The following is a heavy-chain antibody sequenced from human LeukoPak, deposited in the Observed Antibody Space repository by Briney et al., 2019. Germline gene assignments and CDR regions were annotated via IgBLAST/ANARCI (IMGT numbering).Heavy chain of an antibody. CDR1: GYTFTGYY. Sequence: ASVKVSCKASGYTFTGYYMHWVRQAPGQGLEWMGIINPSGGSTSYAQKFQGRVTLTRDTSTSTVYMELSRLSSEDTAVYYCARDEGPPRYNWNYGGPDFWGQGTLVTVLS. J-gene: IGHJ4*02. CDR3: ARDEGPPRYNWNYGGPDF. V-gene: IGHV1-46*01. D-gene: IGHD1-7*01. CDR2: INPSGGST.